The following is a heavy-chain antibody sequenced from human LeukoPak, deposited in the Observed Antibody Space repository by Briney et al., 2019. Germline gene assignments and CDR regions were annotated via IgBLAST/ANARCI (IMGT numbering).Heavy chain of an antibody. Sequence: GGSLRLSCAASGFTFRTFTMHWVRQAPGKGREWVSSINSASNFIYYADSVKGRFTISRDNAKNSLYLQMSSLKVEDTAVYYCARDSPYYFDSSGDYVSDYWGQGALVTVSS. V-gene: IGHV3-21*01. CDR2: INSASNFI. D-gene: IGHD3-22*01. J-gene: IGHJ4*02. CDR1: GFTFRTFT. CDR3: ARDSPYYFDSSGDYVSDY.